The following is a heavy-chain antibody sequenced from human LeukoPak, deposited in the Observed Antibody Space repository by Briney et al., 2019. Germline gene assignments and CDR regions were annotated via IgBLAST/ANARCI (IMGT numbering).Heavy chain of an antibody. Sequence: PGGSLRLSCAASGFTVSSNYMSWVRQAPWKGLEWVSVIYSGGSTYYADSVKGRFTISRDNSKNTLDLQMSSLRAEDTAVYYCAKGSASSRPYYFDYWGQGALVTVSS. CDR3: AKGSASSRPYYFDY. CDR1: GFTVSSNY. J-gene: IGHJ4*02. V-gene: IGHV3-66*01. D-gene: IGHD2-15*01. CDR2: IYSGGST.